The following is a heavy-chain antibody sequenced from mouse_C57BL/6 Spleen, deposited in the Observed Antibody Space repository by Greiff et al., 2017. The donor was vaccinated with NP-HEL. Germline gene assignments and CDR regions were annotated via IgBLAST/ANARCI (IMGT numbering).Heavy chain of an antibody. CDR1: GYAFSSSW. J-gene: IGHJ4*01. CDR3: VKSGFTTDYYAMDY. D-gene: IGHD1-1*01. CDR2: IYPGDGDT. V-gene: IGHV1-82*01. Sequence: QVQLQQSGPELVKPGASVKISCKASGYAFSSSWMNWVKQRPGQGLEWIGRIYPGDGDTNYNRKFKGKATLTADKSSSTAYMQLSSLTSEDSAVYSGVKSGFTTDYYAMDYWGQGTSLTVSS.